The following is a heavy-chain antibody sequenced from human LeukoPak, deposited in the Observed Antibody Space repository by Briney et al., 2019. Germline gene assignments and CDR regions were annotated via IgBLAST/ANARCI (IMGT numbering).Heavy chain of an antibody. Sequence: GGSLRVSCAASGFTFSSYAMSWVRQAPGKGLEWVSAISGSGGSTYYADSVKGRFTISRDNSKNTLYLQMNSLRAEDTAVYYCAKVPVLLWFGELLLDYWGQGTLVTVSS. CDR1: GFTFSSYA. D-gene: IGHD3-10*01. CDR2: ISGSGGST. J-gene: IGHJ4*02. CDR3: AKVPVLLWFGELLLDY. V-gene: IGHV3-23*01.